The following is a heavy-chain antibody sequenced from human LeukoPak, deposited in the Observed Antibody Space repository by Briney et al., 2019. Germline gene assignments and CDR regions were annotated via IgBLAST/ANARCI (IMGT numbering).Heavy chain of an antibody. D-gene: IGHD6-13*01. CDR1: GFTFSSYG. J-gene: IGHJ4*02. CDR3: AKVLGSSWPFDY. V-gene: IGHV3-30*18. Sequence: GRSLRLSCAASGFTFSSYGMHWVRQAPGKGLEWVAVISYDGSNKYYADSVKGRFTISRDNSKNTLYLQMNSLRAEDTAVYYCAKVLGSSWPFDYWGQGTLVTVSS. CDR2: ISYDGSNK.